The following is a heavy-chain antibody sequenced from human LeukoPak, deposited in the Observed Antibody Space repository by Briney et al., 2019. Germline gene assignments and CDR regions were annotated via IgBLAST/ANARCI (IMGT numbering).Heavy chain of an antibody. D-gene: IGHD5-18*01. CDR3: ARGQPGVDTAMVLGLVY. V-gene: IGHV1-69*04. Sequence: SVTVSCKASGGTFSSYAISWVRQAPGQGLEWMGRIIPILGIANYAQKFQGRVTITADKSTSTAYMELSSLRSEDTAVYYCARGQPGVDTAMVLGLVYWGQGTLVTVSS. J-gene: IGHJ4*02. CDR1: GGTFSSYA. CDR2: IIPILGIA.